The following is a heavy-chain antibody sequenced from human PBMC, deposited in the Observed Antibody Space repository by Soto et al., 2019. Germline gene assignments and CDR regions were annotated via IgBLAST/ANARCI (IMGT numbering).Heavy chain of an antibody. J-gene: IGHJ5*02. CDR3: ARDRGYNWNYGWFDP. V-gene: IGHV1-18*01. CDR2: ISAYNGNT. D-gene: IGHD1-7*01. Sequence: QVQLVQSGAEVKKPGASVKVSCKASGYTFTSYGIIWVRQAPGQGLEWMGWISAYNGNTNYAQKLQGRVTMTTDTSTSTVYMELRSLRSDDTAAYYCARDRGYNWNYGWFDPWGQGTLVTVSS. CDR1: GYTFTSYG.